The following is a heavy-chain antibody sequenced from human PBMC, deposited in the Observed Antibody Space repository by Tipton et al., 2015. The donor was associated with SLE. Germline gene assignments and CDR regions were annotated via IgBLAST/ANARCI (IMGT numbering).Heavy chain of an antibody. CDR2: IYYSGSA. D-gene: IGHD3-16*01. V-gene: IGHV4-59*01. CDR1: GGSFSGYY. CDR3: ARVLGGKLGY. J-gene: IGHJ4*02. Sequence: TLSLTCAVYGGSFSGYYWSWFRQPPGKGLEWIGYIYYSGSANYNPSLKSRVTISVDTSKNQFSLKLSSVTAADTAVYYCARVLGGKLGYWGQGTLVTVSS.